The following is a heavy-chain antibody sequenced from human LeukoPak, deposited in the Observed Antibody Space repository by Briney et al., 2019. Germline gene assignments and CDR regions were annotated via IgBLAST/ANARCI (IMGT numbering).Heavy chain of an antibody. CDR2: ISGSGGST. Sequence: GGSLRLSCAASGFTFSSYAMSWARQAPGKGLEWVSAISGSGGSTYYADSVKGRFTISRDNSKNTLYLQMNSLRAEDTAVYYCAKAHYGDYYYYYGMDVWGQGTTVTVSS. CDR3: AKAHYGDYYYYYGMDV. CDR1: GFTFSSYA. J-gene: IGHJ6*02. V-gene: IGHV3-23*01. D-gene: IGHD4-17*01.